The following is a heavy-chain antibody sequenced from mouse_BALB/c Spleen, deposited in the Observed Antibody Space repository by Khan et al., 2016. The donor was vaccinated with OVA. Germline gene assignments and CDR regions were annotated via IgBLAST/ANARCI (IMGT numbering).Heavy chain of an antibody. CDR1: GFSLTSYG. CDR3: AKKTTIYDGCL. Sequence: QVQLKQSGPGLVAPSQSLSITCTVSGFSLTSYGVSWVRQPPGKGLEWLGVIWGDGSTNYHSALIHRLSISKDNSKRQVFLKLNSLQTDDTAPCDCAKKTTIYDGCLWSQGTQVTVSA. V-gene: IGHV2-3*01. CDR2: IWGDGST. J-gene: IGHJ3*01. D-gene: IGHD2-3*01.